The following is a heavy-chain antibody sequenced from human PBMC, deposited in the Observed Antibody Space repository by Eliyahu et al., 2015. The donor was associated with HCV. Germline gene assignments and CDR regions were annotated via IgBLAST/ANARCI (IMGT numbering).Heavy chain of an antibody. V-gene: IGHV3-30-3*01. J-gene: IGHJ4*02. CDR1: GFSFTSYA. Sequence: QVQLVESGGGVVQPGKSLRLSCTTSGFSFTSYAIYWLRHAPGKGLEWVAAVSPDGNNKYHADSVKGRFSISRDNSRNTVSLQMNNLKSDDAAVYYCARGGLGSWYSGYYFDYWGQGVLVSVSS. CDR3: ARGGLGSWYSGYYFDY. CDR2: VSPDGNNK. D-gene: IGHD6-13*01.